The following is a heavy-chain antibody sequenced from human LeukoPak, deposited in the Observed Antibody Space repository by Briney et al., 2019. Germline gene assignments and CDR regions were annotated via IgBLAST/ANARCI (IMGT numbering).Heavy chain of an antibody. CDR1: GFTVSSNY. J-gene: IGHJ4*02. V-gene: IGHV3-23*01. Sequence: GGSLRLSCAASGFTVSSNYMSWVRQAPGKGLEWVSAISGSGGSTYYADSVKGRFTISRDNSKNTLYLQMNSLRAEDTAVYYCAKGLRGWSGYYFDYWGQGTLVTVSS. CDR3: AKGLRGWSGYYFDY. CDR2: ISGSGGST. D-gene: IGHD6-19*01.